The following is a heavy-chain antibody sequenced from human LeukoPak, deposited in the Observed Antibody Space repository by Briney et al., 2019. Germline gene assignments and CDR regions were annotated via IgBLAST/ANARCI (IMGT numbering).Heavy chain of an antibody. CDR3: AREGVWFGELPTGY. CDR1: GFTFSSYW. CDR2: IKQDGSEK. V-gene: IGHV3-7*01. J-gene: IGHJ4*02. D-gene: IGHD3-10*01. Sequence: GGSLRLSCAASGFTFSSYWMSWVRQAPGKGLEWVANIKQDGSEKYYVDSVKGRFTISRDNAKNSLYLQMNSLRAEDTAVYYCAREGVWFGELPTGYWGQGTLVTVSS.